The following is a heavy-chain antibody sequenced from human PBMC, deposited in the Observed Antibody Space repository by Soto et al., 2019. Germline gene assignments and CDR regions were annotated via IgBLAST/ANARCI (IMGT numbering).Heavy chain of an antibody. CDR3: ARDVRGLEQQLGY. J-gene: IGHJ4*02. Sequence: ASVKVSCKASGYTFTSYAMHWVRQAPGQRLEWMGWINAGNGNTKYSQKFQGRVTITRDTSASTAYMELSSLRSEDTAVYYCARDVRGLEQQLGYWGQGTLVTAPQ. V-gene: IGHV1-3*01. D-gene: IGHD6-13*01. CDR1: GYTFTSYA. CDR2: INAGNGNT.